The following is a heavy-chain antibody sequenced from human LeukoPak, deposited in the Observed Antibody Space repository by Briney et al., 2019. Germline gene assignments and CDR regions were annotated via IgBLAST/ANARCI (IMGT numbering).Heavy chain of an antibody. CDR2: IWYDGSNK. V-gene: IGHV3-33*01. CDR1: GFTFSSYG. CDR3: ARDGGSYGMDV. Sequence: GGSLRLSCAASGFTFSSYGMHWVRQAPGKGLEWVAVIWYDGSNKYYADSVKGRFTISRDNSKSTLYLQMNSLRAEDTAVYYCARDGGSYGMDVWGQGTTVTVSS. J-gene: IGHJ6*02. D-gene: IGHD3-3*01.